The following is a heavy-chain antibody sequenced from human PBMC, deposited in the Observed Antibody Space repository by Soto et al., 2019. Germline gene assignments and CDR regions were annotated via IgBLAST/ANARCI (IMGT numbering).Heavy chain of an antibody. Sequence: QVQLVESGGGVVQPGRSLRLSCAASGFTFSSYAMHWVRQAPGKGLEWVAVISYDGSNKYYADSVKGRFTISRDNSKNTLYLQMNSLRAEDTAVYYCCLLTGYLGGGYYWGQGTLVTVSS. CDR2: ISYDGSNK. CDR3: CLLTGYLGGGYY. V-gene: IGHV3-30-3*01. J-gene: IGHJ4*02. CDR1: GFTFSSYA. D-gene: IGHD3-9*01.